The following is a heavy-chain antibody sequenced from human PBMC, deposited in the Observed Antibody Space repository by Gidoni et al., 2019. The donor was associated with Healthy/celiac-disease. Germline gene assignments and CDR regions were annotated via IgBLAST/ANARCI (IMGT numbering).Heavy chain of an antibody. D-gene: IGHD4-17*01. Sequence: EVQLVASGGGLVQPGRSLRLSWAAPGFTFDDYAMHWVRQAPGKGLEWVSGISWNSGSIGYADSVKGRFTISRDNAKNSLYLQMNSLRAEDTALYYCAKLRHYDAFDIWGQGTMVTVSS. CDR3: AKLRHYDAFDI. V-gene: IGHV3-9*01. CDR1: GFTFDDYA. J-gene: IGHJ3*02. CDR2: ISWNSGSI.